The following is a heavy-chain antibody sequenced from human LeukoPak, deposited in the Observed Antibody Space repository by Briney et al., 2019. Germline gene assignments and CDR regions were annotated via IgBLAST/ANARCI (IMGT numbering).Heavy chain of an antibody. CDR3: AKPHDSSGYYDY. CDR2: ISGGGSGT. J-gene: IGHJ4*02. Sequence: GGSLRLSYAPSGFTFSSYAMSWVRQSPGTGLEWVAVISGGGSGTYYAVSVKGRFIISRDNSRNRPYLQWNRLRAEDTAVYYCAKPHDSSGYYDYWGQGPLATVS. CDR1: GFTFSSYA. V-gene: IGHV3-23*01. D-gene: IGHD3-22*01.